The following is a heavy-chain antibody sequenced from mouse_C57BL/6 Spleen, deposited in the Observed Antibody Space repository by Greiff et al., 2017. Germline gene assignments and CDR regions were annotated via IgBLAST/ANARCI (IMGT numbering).Heavy chain of an antibody. Sequence: QVQLQQPGAELVKPGASVKLSCTASGYTFTSYCMHRVMQRPGRGLQWFGRIDPNSGGTPSNAKFKSKATLTVDKPYSTADMQLSRLTSEDAAVYYYARGDYDVYFDYWGKGTTLTVSS. CDR3: ARGDYDVYFDY. CDR2: IDPNSGGT. V-gene: IGHV1-72*01. CDR1: GYTFTSYC. J-gene: IGHJ2*01. D-gene: IGHD2-4*01.